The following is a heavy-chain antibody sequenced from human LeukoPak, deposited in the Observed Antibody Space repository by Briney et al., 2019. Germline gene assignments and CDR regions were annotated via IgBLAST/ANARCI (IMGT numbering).Heavy chain of an antibody. V-gene: IGHV4-59*05. Sequence: LRLSCAASGFTFSDYYMSWIRHAPGKGLGRIGSIYYSENTSYNPSLKSRVTISVDTSKHQFSLKVSSVIAEDTAVYYCARSSGWFGRFDYWGQGTLVTVSS. CDR3: ARSSGWFGRFDY. D-gene: IGHD6-19*01. J-gene: IGHJ4*02. CDR2: IYYSENT. CDR1: GFTFSDYY.